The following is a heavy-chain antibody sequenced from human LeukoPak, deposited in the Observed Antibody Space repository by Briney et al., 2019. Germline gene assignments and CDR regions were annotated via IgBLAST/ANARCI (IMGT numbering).Heavy chain of an antibody. CDR1: GFTFSSYG. Sequence: LRLSCAASGFTFSSYGMHWVRQPPGKGLEWIGEIIHSGTTNYNPSLKSRLTISVDKSKNQFSLQLSSVTAADTAVYYCARKSFYYGSGSYRFDYWGQGTLVTVSS. CDR2: IIHSGTT. V-gene: IGHV4-34*12. J-gene: IGHJ4*02. CDR3: ARKSFYYGSGSYRFDY. D-gene: IGHD3-10*01.